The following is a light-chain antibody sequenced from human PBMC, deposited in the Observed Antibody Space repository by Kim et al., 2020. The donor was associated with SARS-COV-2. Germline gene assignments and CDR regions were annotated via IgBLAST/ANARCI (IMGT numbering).Light chain of an antibody. CDR3: QQYGGSPLIT. CDR1: QSVSNNY. J-gene: IGKJ5*01. CDR2: GAS. V-gene: IGKV3-20*01. Sequence: PGKRANLSCRASQSVSNNYLAWYHQKPGQAPRILIHGASTRATGIPDRFSGNGSGTDFTLAISRLGPEDFAVYYCQQYGGSPLITFGQGTRLEI.